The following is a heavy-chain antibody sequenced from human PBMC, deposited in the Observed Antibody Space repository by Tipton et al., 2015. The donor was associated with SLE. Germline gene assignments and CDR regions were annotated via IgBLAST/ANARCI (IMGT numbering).Heavy chain of an antibody. D-gene: IGHD3-3*01. CDR2: IYYSGST. Sequence: TLSLTCTVSGGSISSSSYYWGWIRQPPGKGLEWIGSIYYSGSTYYNPSLKSRVTISVDTSNNQFSLKLSSVTAADTAVYYCANYQRFLEWDDAFDIWGQGTMVTVSS. J-gene: IGHJ3*02. CDR1: GGSISSSSYY. CDR3: ANYQRFLEWDDAFDI. V-gene: IGHV4-39*07.